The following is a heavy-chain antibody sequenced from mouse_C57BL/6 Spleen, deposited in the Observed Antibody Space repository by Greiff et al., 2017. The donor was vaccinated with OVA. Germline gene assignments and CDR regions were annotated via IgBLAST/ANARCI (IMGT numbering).Heavy chain of an antibody. CDR1: GYSFTGYY. D-gene: IGHD2-3*01. J-gene: IGHJ1*03. CDR3: ARRGWLDFDD. Sequence: VQLKQSGPELVKPGASVKISCKASGYSFTGYYMNWVKQSPEKSLEWIGEINPSTGGTTYNQKFKAKATLTVDKSSSTAYMQLNSLTSEDSAVYYCARRGWLDFDDWGTGTTVTVSS. CDR2: INPSTGGT. V-gene: IGHV1-42*01.